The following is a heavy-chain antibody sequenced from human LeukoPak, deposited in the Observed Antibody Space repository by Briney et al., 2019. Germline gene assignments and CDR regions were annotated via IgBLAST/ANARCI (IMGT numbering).Heavy chain of an antibody. D-gene: IGHD3-3*01. CDR3: ARAHITIFGVVDYGMDV. CDR1: GGTFSGYA. V-gene: IGHV1-69*13. CDR2: IIPIFGTA. Sequence: SVKVSCKASGGTFSGYAISWVRQAPGQGLEWMGGIIPIFGTANYAQKFQGRVTITADESTSTAYMELSSLRSEDTAVYYCARAHITIFGVVDYGMDVWGQGTTVTVSS. J-gene: IGHJ6*02.